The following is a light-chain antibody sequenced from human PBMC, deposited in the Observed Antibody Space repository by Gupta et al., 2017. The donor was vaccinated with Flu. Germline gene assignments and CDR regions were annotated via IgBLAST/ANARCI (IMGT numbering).Light chain of an antibody. CDR1: RNIEKD. J-gene: IGKJ1*01. CDR3: LQNSFFHRT. CDR2: AAS. V-gene: IGKV1-6*01. Sequence: PYSVSASVGDRVTITCRESRNIEKDVGWYQQKAGKAPQLLIFAASRLQSGVPSRFSGSGSGSDFTLTITSLQPEDYATYYCLQNSFFHRTFGQGTRVEVK.